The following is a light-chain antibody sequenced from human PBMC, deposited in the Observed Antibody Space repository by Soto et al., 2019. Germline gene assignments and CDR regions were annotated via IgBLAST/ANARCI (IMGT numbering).Light chain of an antibody. CDR1: QSISIY. CDR2: AAS. V-gene: IGKV1-39*01. Sequence: DIQMTQSPSSLSASVGDRVTITCRASQSISIYLNWYQQKPGKAPKLLIYAASSLQSGVPSRFGGSGSGTDFTLTIRSLQREDLATLHCQQSLTTPPTFGGGTKVEIK. J-gene: IGKJ4*01. CDR3: QQSLTTPPT.